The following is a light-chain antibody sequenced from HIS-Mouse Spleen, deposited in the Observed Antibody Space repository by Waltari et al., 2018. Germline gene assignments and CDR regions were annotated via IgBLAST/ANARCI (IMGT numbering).Light chain of an antibody. CDR1: SGSIASTY. Sequence: NFMLTQPPPVSESPGKTVTISCTRSSGSIASTYVQWYQQRPGSAPTTVIYEDNQRPSGVPDRFSGSIDSSSNSASLTISGLKTEDEADYYCQSYDSSNHWVFGGGTKLTVL. CDR2: EDN. CDR3: QSYDSSNHWV. J-gene: IGLJ3*02. V-gene: IGLV6-57*04.